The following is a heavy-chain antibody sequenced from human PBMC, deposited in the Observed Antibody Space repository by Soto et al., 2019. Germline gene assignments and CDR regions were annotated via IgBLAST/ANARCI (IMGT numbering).Heavy chain of an antibody. V-gene: IGHV2-5*02. CDR3: AHGSGWLSDQ. D-gene: IGHD6-19*01. CDR2: IYWDDTK. CDR1: GFSLSTTAVG. Sequence: QITLKESGPTLVKPTQTLTLTCTFSGFSLSTTAVGVNWIRQPPGKPLEWLALIYWDDTKHYSSSLKNRLTISKDTSKNQVVLTMTNMDPVVTATYYCAHGSGWLSDQWGQGTLVTVSS. J-gene: IGHJ4*02.